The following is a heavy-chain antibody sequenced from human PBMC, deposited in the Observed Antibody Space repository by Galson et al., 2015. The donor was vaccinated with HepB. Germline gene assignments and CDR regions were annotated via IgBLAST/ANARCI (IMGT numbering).Heavy chain of an antibody. D-gene: IGHD2-21*01. CDR2: ISYDGSNK. CDR1: GFTFSSYA. V-gene: IGHV3-30-3*01. Sequence: SLRLSCAASGFTFSSYAMHWVRQAPGKGLEWVAVISYDGSNKYYADSVKGRFTISRDNSKNTLYLQMNSLRAEDTAVYYCARAKLWGAAFEIWGQGTMVTVSS. CDR3: ARAKLWGAAFEI. J-gene: IGHJ3*02.